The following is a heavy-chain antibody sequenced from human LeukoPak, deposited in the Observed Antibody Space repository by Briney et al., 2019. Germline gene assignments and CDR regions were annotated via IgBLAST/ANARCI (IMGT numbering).Heavy chain of an antibody. V-gene: IGHV1-8*01. J-gene: IGHJ4*02. D-gene: IGHD3-10*01. CDR2: MNPNSGNT. CDR1: GFTFSSYD. CDR3: ARGRRDSRQFDY. Sequence: GASVKVSCKASGFTFSSYDINWVRQATGQGLEWMGWMNPNSGNTGYAQKFQDRVTMTRNTSISTAYMELSSLRSDETAVYYCARGRRDSRQFDYWGQGTLVNVSS.